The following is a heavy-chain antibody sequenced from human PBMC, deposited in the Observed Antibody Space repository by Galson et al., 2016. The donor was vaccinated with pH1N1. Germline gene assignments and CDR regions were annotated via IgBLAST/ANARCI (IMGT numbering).Heavy chain of an antibody. CDR3: ARDRSGRGVGSYYYMDV. V-gene: IGHV3-21*01. J-gene: IGHJ6*02. D-gene: IGHD3-10*01. CDR1: GFTFSSYG. Sequence: SLRLSCAASGFTFSSYGMHWVRQAPGKGLEWVSSITSGSFHIYYADSVKGRFTISRDNAKNSLFLQMNSLRVEDTALYYYARDRSGRGVGSYYYMDVVVHGTTVTVSS. CDR2: ITSGSFHI.